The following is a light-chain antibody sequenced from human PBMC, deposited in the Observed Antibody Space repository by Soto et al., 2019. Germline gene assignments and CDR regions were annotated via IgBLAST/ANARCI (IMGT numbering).Light chain of an antibody. J-gene: IGKJ1*01. V-gene: IGKV3-15*01. Sequence: EVVMTQSPAALSVSPGERATLSCRASQSINSNLAWYQQKPGQAPRLLVYGASTMATGIAARFNGTGSGTELTLTISSLQSEDFAVYYCQQYNTWPGWTFGQGTKVEIK. CDR2: GAS. CDR1: QSINSN. CDR3: QQYNTWPGWT.